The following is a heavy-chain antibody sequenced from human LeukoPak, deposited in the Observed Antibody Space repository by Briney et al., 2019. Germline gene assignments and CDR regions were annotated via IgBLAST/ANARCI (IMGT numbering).Heavy chain of an antibody. CDR2: INPNSGGT. Sequence: ASVKVSCKASGYTFTGYYMHWVRQAPGQGLEWMGWINPNSGGTNYAQKFQGRVTMTRDTSISTAYMELSRLRSDDTAVCYCARDLPGSGWYVHYYYYGMDVWGQGTTVTVSS. CDR1: GYTFTGYY. J-gene: IGHJ6*02. CDR3: ARDLPGSGWYVHYYYYGMDV. V-gene: IGHV1-2*02. D-gene: IGHD6-19*01.